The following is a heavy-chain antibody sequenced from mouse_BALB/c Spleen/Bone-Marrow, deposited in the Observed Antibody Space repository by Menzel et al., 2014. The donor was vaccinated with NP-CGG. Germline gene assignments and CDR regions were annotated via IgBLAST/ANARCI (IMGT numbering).Heavy chain of an antibody. Sequence: VQLQQSGAELVKPGASVKMSCKAFGYTFTTYPIEWMKQNHGKSLEWIGNFHPYNDDTKYNKKFKDKAKLTVEKSSTPVFLELSRLTSDDSAVYFCGRGGGFAYWGQGTLVTVSA. CDR1: GYTFTTYP. V-gene: IGHV1-47*01. J-gene: IGHJ3*01. CDR2: FHPYNDDT. CDR3: GRGGGFAY.